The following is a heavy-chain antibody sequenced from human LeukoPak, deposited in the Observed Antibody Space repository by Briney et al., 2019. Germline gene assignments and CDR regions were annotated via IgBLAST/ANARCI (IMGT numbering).Heavy chain of an antibody. CDR3: ARHLPLDYYFDY. CDR2: INPGSGTT. Sequence: ASVKVSCKASGYTFISDYMHWVRQAPGQGLEWMGIINPGSGTTSYAQKFQGRVTMTRDTSTSTVYMELSSLRSEDTAVYYCARHLPLDYYFDYWGQGTLVTVSS. J-gene: IGHJ4*02. D-gene: IGHD3-9*01. CDR1: GYTFISDY. V-gene: IGHV1-46*01.